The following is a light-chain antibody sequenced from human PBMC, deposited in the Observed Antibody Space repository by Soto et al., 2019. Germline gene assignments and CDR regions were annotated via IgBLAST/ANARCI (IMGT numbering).Light chain of an antibody. CDR2: AAS. CDR3: LLRNSYTPDS. J-gene: IGKJ3*01. V-gene: IGKV1-9*01. CDR1: QGISNY. Sequence: DIQLTQSTSFLSASVGDTVTITCRASQGISNYLAWYQQKPGKAPKLLIFAASTLQNGVPSRCSGSGSGTTFTHTISSLQPEDSATYYCLLRNSYTPDSFGPWTKVG.